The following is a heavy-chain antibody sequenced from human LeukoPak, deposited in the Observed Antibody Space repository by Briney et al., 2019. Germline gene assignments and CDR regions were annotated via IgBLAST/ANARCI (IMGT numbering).Heavy chain of an antibody. CDR2: IYYSGST. V-gene: IGHV4-59*01. D-gene: IGHD5-24*01. Sequence: SETLSLTCTVSGGSISSYYWSWIRQPPGKGLEWIGYIYYSGSTNYNPSLKSRVTISVDTSKNQFSLKLSSVTAADTAVYYCAREQIEMATIMDYYYGVDVWGQGTTVTVSS. CDR1: GGSISSYY. J-gene: IGHJ6*02. CDR3: AREQIEMATIMDYYYGVDV.